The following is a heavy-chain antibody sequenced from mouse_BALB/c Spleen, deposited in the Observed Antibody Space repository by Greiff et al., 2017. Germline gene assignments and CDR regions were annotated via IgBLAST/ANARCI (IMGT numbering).Heavy chain of an antibody. D-gene: IGHD2-4*01. CDR1: GYTFTSYV. V-gene: IGHV1-14*01. CDR3: ARSGLRRGFDY. J-gene: IGHJ2*01. Sequence: EVHLVESGPELVKPGASVKMSCKASGYTFTSYVMHWVKQKPGQGLEWIGYINPYNDGTKYNEKFKGKATLTSDKSSSTAYMELSSLTSEDSAVYYCARSGLRRGFDYWGQGTTLTVSS. CDR2: INPYNDGT.